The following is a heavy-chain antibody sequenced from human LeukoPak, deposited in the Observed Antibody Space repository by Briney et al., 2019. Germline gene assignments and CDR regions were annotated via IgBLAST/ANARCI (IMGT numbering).Heavy chain of an antibody. CDR1: GGTFSSYA. V-gene: IGHV1-69*05. Sequence: SVKVSCKASGGTFSSYAISWVRQAPGQGLEWMGGIIPIFGTANYAQKFQGGVTITTDESTSTAYMELSSLRSEDTAVYYCASWYYGSGSYYTPAKGSFDIWGQGTMVTVSS. CDR3: ASWYYGSGSYYTPAKGSFDI. CDR2: IIPIFGTA. J-gene: IGHJ3*02. D-gene: IGHD3-10*01.